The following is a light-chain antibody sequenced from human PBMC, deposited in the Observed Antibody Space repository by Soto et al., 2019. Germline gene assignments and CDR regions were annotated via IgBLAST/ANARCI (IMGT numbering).Light chain of an antibody. CDR1: QNINNY. J-gene: IGKJ5*01. V-gene: IGKV1-33*01. CDR2: DAS. Sequence: DIHMTQSPSSLSASVGYRVTITCQASQNINNYLNWYQQKPGRAPKLLIYDASNLEAGVPSRFRGSGSGTDFTFTISRLKPEDIVTYYCQQYENLPTFGQGTRLEIK. CDR3: QQYENLPT.